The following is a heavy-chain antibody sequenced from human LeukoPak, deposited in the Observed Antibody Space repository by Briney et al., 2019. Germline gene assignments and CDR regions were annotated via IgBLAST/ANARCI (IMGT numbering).Heavy chain of an antibody. CDR3: AMYYGDSVSYYYHMHV. CDR2: IYYSGST. Sequence: PSQTVSLTCTVSGGSISSYYWSWIREPPGKGLGWIGDIYYSGSTNYNPSLKSRLTISVDTPKNQFSLKLSSVAVGSPAVYDCAMYYGDSVSYYYHMHVWRSGTGATVSS. J-gene: IGHJ6*03. V-gene: IGHV4-59*13. D-gene: IGHD4-17*01. CDR1: GGSISSYY.